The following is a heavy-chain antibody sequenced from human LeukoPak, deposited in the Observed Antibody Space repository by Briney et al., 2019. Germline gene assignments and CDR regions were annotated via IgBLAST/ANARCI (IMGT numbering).Heavy chain of an antibody. CDR1: GFSFDDFA. Sequence: GRSLRLSCAASGFSFDDFAMHWVRQAPGKGLEWVSGITWNGGTIDYADSVKGRFTISRDNAKNSLYLQMNSLRAEDTAFYSCATRSASGPIAAYGGQGPLVPASS. CDR2: ITWNGGTI. D-gene: IGHD3-10*01. J-gene: IGHJ1*01. CDR3: ATRSASGPIAAY. V-gene: IGHV3-9*01.